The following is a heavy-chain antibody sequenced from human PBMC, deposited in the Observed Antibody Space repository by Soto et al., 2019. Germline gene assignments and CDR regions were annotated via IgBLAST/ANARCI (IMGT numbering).Heavy chain of an antibody. V-gene: IGHV4-34*02. D-gene: IGHD3-10*01. J-gene: IGHJ4*02. CDR2: ISHDEGN. Sequence: QVQLQQWGAGLLKPSETLSLTCAVYGGSFSGCCWSWIRQPPGKGLEWIGEISHDEGNNYNPSLKSRVTLSLDTSKNHFSLKLSAVTAADTGVYYCARGSDSAKVGYWGQGTLVTVSS. CDR3: ARGSDSAKVGY. CDR1: GGSFSGCC.